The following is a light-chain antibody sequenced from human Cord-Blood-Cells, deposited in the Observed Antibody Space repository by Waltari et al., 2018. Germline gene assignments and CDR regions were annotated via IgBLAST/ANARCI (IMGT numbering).Light chain of an antibody. CDR1: QSISSW. Sequence: DIQMTQSPSTLSASVGDRVTITCRDSQSISSWLAWYQQKPGKAPKLLIYDASSLESGVPSRFSGIGSGTEFTLTISRLQPDDCATYYCQQYNSYSTFGQGTKVESK. J-gene: IGKJ1*01. CDR2: DAS. V-gene: IGKV1-5*01. CDR3: QQYNSYST.